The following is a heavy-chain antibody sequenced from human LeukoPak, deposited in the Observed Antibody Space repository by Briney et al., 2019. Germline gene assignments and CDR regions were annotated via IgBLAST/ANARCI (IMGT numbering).Heavy chain of an antibody. CDR2: IRYDGRNK. D-gene: IGHD6-19*01. V-gene: IGHV3-30*02. CDR3: ASGIAVAATLFDY. J-gene: IGHJ4*02. Sequence: PGGSLSLSCAASGFTFSNYGMHWVRQAPGEGLEWVTFIRYDGRNKYYADSVKGRFTISRDNSKNTLYLQMNSLRAEDTALYYCASGIAVAATLFDYWGQGTLVTVSS. CDR1: GFTFSNYG.